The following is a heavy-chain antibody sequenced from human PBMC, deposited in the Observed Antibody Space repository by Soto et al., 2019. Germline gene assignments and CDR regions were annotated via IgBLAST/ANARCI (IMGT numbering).Heavy chain of an antibody. CDR2: ISGSGGST. D-gene: IGHD2-15*01. Sequence: GVLRLSCAASGFTFSSYAMSWVRQAPGKGLEWVSAISGSGGSTYYADSVKGRFTISRDNSKNTLYLQMNSLRAEDTAVYYCAKGRSLGYCSGGSCYQPDYWGQGTLVPVSS. CDR1: GFTFSSYA. CDR3: AKGRSLGYCSGGSCYQPDY. J-gene: IGHJ4*02. V-gene: IGHV3-23*01.